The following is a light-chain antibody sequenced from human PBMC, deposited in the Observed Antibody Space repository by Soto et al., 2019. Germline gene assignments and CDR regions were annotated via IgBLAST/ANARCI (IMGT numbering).Light chain of an antibody. J-gene: IGKJ5*01. CDR2: DAS. CDR3: QQRSNWPPSA. V-gene: IGKV3-11*01. CDR1: QSVSIY. Sequence: EIVLTQSPATLSLSPGERATLSCRASQSVSIYLACYQQKPGQAPRLLIYDASNRATGIPARFSGSGSGTDFTLTISSLEPEDFAIYYCQQRSNWPPSAFGQGTRLEIK.